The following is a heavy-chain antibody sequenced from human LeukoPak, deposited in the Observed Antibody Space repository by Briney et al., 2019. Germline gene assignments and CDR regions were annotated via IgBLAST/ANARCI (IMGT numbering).Heavy chain of an antibody. D-gene: IGHD1-26*01. J-gene: IGHJ6*02. CDR2: INWNGGGT. CDR3: AKHMRATNTYSFFGLDV. V-gene: IGHV3-9*01. Sequence: PGRSLRLSCAATGFTFKDYGMHWVRQPPGKGLEWVSSINWNGGGTDYADSVKCRLTISRDNAKNSLYLQLSSLRPEDTALYYCAKHMRATNTYSFFGLDVWGQGTTVTVSS. CDR1: GFTFKDYG.